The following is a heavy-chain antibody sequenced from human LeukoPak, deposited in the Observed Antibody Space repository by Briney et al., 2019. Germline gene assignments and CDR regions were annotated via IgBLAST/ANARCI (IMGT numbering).Heavy chain of an antibody. V-gene: IGHV4-34*01. J-gene: IGHJ2*01. CDR1: GRPFSGYY. CDR2: INHSGST. D-gene: IGHD6-6*01. CDR3: ARENGNSSSLGADWYFDL. Sequence: SETLSLTCAVYGRPFSGYYWSWIRQPPGKGLEWIGEINHSGSTNYNPSLKSRVTISVDTSKNQFSLKLSSVTAADTAVYYCARENGNSSSLGADWYFDLWGRGTLVTVSS.